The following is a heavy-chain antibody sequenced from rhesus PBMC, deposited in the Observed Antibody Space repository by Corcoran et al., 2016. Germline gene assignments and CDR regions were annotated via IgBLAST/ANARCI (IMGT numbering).Heavy chain of an antibody. CDR2: ISGSSGST. V-gene: IGHV4-165*01. CDR1: GGSFSGYY. J-gene: IGHJ5-2*02. D-gene: IGHD3-16*01. CDR3: ARVGPYYSGSYYSGPNSLDV. Sequence: QVQLQESGPGLVKPSETLSLTCAVSGGSFSGYYWGWIRQPPGKGLEWIGYISGSSGSTDYNPSLKSRVTLSVDTSKNQLSLKLSSVTAADTAVYYCARVGPYYSGSYYSGPNSLDVWGRGVLVTVSS.